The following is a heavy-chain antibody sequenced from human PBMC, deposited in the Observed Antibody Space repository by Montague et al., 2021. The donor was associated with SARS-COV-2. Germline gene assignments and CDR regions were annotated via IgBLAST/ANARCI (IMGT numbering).Heavy chain of an antibody. Sequence: SETLSLTCTVSGGSISSYYWSWIRQPPGKGLEWIGYIYYSGSINYNPSXXSRVTISVDTSKNQFSLKLSSVTAADTAVYYCARDSHYYDSSGHFDYWGQGTLVTVSS. CDR3: ARDSHYYDSSGHFDY. CDR2: IYYSGSI. V-gene: IGHV4-59*13. CDR1: GGSISSYY. J-gene: IGHJ4*02. D-gene: IGHD3-22*01.